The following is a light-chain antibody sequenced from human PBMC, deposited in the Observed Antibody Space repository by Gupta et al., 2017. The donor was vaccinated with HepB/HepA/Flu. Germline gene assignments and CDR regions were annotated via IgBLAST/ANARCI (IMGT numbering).Light chain of an antibody. J-gene: IGLJ1*01. CDR1: VLPNQY. V-gene: IGLV3-25*03. CDR3: QSADSSGTYYV. CDR2: KDT. Sequence: SPELPHPPSVSVSPAQPARIPCSGDVLPNQYTYWYQQKPGQAPVLIVYKDTETPPGTPGRFSGSSSGATVTLTISGVQAEDEADYYCQSADSSGTYYVFGTGTKVSIL.